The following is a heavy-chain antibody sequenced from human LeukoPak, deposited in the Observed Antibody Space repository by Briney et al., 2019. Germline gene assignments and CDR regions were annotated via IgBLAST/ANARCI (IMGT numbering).Heavy chain of an antibody. D-gene: IGHD5-18*01. CDR3: AKDRQAGYSYGRLDY. Sequence: GGSLRLSCAVSGLTFSNFAMSWVRQAPGKGLEWLSAITESGSTSYYADSVKGRFTITRDNSKNTLYLQMNSLRAEDTALYYCAKDRQAGYSYGRLDYWGRGTLVTVSS. CDR2: ITESGSTS. CDR1: GLTFSNFA. V-gene: IGHV3-23*01. J-gene: IGHJ4*02.